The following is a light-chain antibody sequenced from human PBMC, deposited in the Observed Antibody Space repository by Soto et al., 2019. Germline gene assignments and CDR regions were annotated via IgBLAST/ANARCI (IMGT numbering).Light chain of an antibody. J-gene: IGKJ4*01. CDR2: AAS. CDR1: QGISGW. Sequence: DVLMTQSPSSVSASVGDRVSITCRASQGISGWLAWYQQKPGKAPKLLIYAASSLQSGVPSRFSGSGSGTDFTLTINTLQPEDFATFYCQQVHIFPLTFGGGTKVEIK. CDR3: QQVHIFPLT. V-gene: IGKV1-12*01.